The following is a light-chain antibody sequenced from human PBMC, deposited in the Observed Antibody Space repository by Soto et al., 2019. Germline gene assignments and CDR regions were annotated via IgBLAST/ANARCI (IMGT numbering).Light chain of an antibody. Sequence: IQLTQSPSSLSASVGDRVTITCRASQDISSYLAWYHQKPGKAPKLLIYGASTLQSGVPSRFSGSGSGTEFALTISSLQSEDLATYYCQQLDSSPPTFGGGTRVELK. CDR1: QDISSY. CDR2: GAS. V-gene: IGKV1-9*01. CDR3: QQLDSSPPT. J-gene: IGKJ4*01.